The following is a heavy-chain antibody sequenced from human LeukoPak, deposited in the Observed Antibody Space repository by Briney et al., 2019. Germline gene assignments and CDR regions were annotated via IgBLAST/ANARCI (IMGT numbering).Heavy chain of an antibody. D-gene: IGHD5-18*01. CDR2: ISYDGSNK. CDR1: GFTFSSYG. V-gene: IGHV3-30-3*01. J-gene: IGHJ5*02. CDR3: ARGVYTAMVPFLNWFDP. Sequence: GRSLRLSCAASGFTFSSYGMHWVRQAPGKGLEWVAVISYDGSNKYYADSVKGRFTISRDNSKNTLYLQMNSLRAEDTAVYYCARGVYTAMVPFLNWFDPWGQGTLVTVSS.